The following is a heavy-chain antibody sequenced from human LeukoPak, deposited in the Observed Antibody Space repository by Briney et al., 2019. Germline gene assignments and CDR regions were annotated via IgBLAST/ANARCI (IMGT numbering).Heavy chain of an antibody. J-gene: IGHJ4*02. CDR3: ARGGGYGGY. Sequence: SETLSLTCTVSGGSISSNSYYWSWIRQPPGKGLEWIGEINHSGSTNYNPSLKSRVTISVDTSKNQFSLKLSSVTAADTAVYYCARGGGYGGYWGQGTLVTVSS. CDR2: INHSGST. D-gene: IGHD4-23*01. CDR1: GGSISSNSYY. V-gene: IGHV4-39*07.